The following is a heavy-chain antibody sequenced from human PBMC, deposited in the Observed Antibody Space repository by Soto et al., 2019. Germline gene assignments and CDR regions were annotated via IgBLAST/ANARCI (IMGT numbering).Heavy chain of an antibody. CDR2: ISGSGDST. CDR1: GFTFSSYA. CDR3: AIGRDGAAAGPTKFYGMGV. D-gene: IGHD6-25*01. V-gene: IGHV3-23*01. J-gene: IGHJ6*02. Sequence: EVQLLESGGGLVQPGGSLRLSCAASGFTFSSYAMSWVRQAPGKGLEWVSVISGSGDSTYYADSVRDRFTIVRDTSKNTLYLQMNSLRAEDTAVYYCAIGRDGAAAGPTKFYGMGVWGQGTTVTVSS.